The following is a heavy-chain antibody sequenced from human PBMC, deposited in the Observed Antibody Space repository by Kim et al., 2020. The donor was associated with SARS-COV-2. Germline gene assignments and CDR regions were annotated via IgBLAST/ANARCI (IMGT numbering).Heavy chain of an antibody. J-gene: IGHJ3*02. D-gene: IGHD6-13*01. CDR2: ISSSSSTI. V-gene: IGHV3-48*02. Sequence: GGSLRLSCAASGFTFSSYSMNWVRQAPGKGLEWVSYISSSSSTIYYADSVKGRFTISRDNAKNSLYLQMNSLRDEDTAVYYCARVDLIAAADYAFDIWGQGTMVTVSS. CDR1: GFTFSSYS. CDR3: ARVDLIAAADYAFDI.